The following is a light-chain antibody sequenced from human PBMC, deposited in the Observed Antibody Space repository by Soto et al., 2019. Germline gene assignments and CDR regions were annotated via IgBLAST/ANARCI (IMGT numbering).Light chain of an antibody. J-gene: IGKJ4*01. CDR2: TAS. CDR3: QQSYDSPRLT. V-gene: IGKV1-39*01. CDR1: QSISSY. Sequence: DIQMTQSPSSLSASVGDRVTITCRASQSISSYLNWYQQKPGKAPKVLIYTASSLQSGVPSRFSGSGSGTDFTLTISSLPPEDFATYYCQQSYDSPRLTFGGGTKVEIK.